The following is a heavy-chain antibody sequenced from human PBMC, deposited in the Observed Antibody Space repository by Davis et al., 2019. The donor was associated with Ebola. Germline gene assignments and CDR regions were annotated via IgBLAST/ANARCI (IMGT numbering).Heavy chain of an antibody. V-gene: IGHV3-21*01. CDR1: GFTFSSYS. Sequence: GESLKISCAASGFTFSSYSMNWVRQAPGKGLEWVSSISSSSSYIYYADSVKGRFTISRDNSKNTLYLQMNSLRAEDTAVYYCARSSGYPYYGMDVWGQGTTVTVSS. CDR3: ARSSGYPYYGMDV. D-gene: IGHD3-22*01. J-gene: IGHJ6*02. CDR2: ISSSSSYI.